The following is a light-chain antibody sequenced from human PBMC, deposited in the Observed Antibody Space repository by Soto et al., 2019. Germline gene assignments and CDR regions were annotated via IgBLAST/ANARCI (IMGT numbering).Light chain of an antibody. CDR1: SSNIGAGYD. CDR3: QSYDSSLSGLFVV. V-gene: IGLV1-40*01. Sequence: QSVLTQPPSVSGAPGQRVTISCTGSSSNIGAGYDVHWYQQLPGTAPKLLIYGNSIRPSGVPDRFSGSKSGTSASLAFTGLQAEDEADYYCQSYDSSLSGLFVVFGGGTKLTVL. CDR2: GNS. J-gene: IGLJ2*01.